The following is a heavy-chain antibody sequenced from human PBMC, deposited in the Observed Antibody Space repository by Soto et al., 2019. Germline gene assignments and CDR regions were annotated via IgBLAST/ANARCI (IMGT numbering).Heavy chain of an antibody. CDR2: IIPIFGTA. CDR1: GGTFSNYG. D-gene: IGHD3-22*01. V-gene: IGHV1-69*13. J-gene: IGHJ4*02. Sequence: SVKVSCKASGGTFSNYGVNWVRQAPGHGPEWMGGIIPIFGTAKYAQKFQGRVTITADDSTRTAYMELSSLRSEDTAVYYCARDGTLYDSSAYYYLYWGQGTLVTVSS. CDR3: ARDGTLYDSSAYYYLY.